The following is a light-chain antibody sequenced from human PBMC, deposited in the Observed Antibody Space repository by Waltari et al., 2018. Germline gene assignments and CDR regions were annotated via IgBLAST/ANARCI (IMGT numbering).Light chain of an antibody. V-gene: IGKV1-17*01. CDR3: LQHDSYPWT. CDR2: SAS. J-gene: IGKJ1*01. Sequence: DIQMTQSPSSLSASVGDRVTITCRASQDIKNDLGWYQQKQGKAPKRLIYSASSLQTGVPSRFSGSGSGTEFTLTISSLQPEDFATYYCLQHDSYPWTFDQGTRVEIK. CDR1: QDIKND.